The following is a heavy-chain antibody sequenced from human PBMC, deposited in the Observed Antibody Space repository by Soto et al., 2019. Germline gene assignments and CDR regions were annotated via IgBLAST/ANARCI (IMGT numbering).Heavy chain of an antibody. CDR1: GGTFSNHA. Sequence: SVKVSCKASGGTFSNHAISWVRQAPGQGLEWMGGIIPVFGTSDYAQKFQGRVTITADKSTSTAYMELRSLRYEDTSVYSCARAAAGPRFLALLGSWFDPWGQGTLVTVSS. CDR3: ARAAAGPRFLALLGSWFDP. J-gene: IGHJ5*02. V-gene: IGHV1-69*06. D-gene: IGHD3-3*01. CDR2: IIPVFGTS.